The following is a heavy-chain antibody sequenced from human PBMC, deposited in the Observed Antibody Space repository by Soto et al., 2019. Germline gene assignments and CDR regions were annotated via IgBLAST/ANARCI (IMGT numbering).Heavy chain of an antibody. V-gene: IGHV4-39*01. CDR2: IYYSGST. Sequence: QLQLQESGPGLVKPSETLSLTCTVSGGSISSSSYYWGWIRQPPGKGLEWIGSIYYSGSTYYNPSLKSRVTISVDTSKNQFALKLSSVNAADTAVYYCARRRLRGGPTDYWGQGTLVTVSS. CDR3: ARRRLRGGPTDY. CDR1: GGSISSSSYY. J-gene: IGHJ4*02. D-gene: IGHD5-18*01.